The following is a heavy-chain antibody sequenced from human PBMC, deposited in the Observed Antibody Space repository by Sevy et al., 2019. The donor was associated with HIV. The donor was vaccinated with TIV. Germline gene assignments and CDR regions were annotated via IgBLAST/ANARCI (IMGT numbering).Heavy chain of an antibody. CDR1: GLTFSSYA. CDR2: ISGSGGST. CDR3: AKVLNGDYDERGYYFDY. D-gene: IGHD4-17*01. J-gene: IGHJ4*02. Sequence: GGSLRLSCAASGLTFSSYAMSWVRQAPGKGLEWVSAISGSGGSTYYADSVKGRFTISRDNSKNTLYLQMNSLRAEDTAVYYCAKVLNGDYDERGYYFDYWGQGTLVTVSS. V-gene: IGHV3-23*01.